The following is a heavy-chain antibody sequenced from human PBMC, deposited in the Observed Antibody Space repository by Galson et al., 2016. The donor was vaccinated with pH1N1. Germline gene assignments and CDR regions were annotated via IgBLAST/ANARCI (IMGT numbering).Heavy chain of an antibody. D-gene: IGHD3-22*01. CDR2: IMPIFDKP. V-gene: IGHV1-69*05. CDR3: ARGGGTYYQTYWYFNL. J-gene: IGHJ2*01. Sequence: SVKVSCKASGDIFINYPISWVRQAPGQGLEWMGGIMPIFDKPTYAQKFQGRVTITTDKSTSNTYMVLSSLRSEDTAVYYCARGGGTYYQTYWYFNLWGRGTLVTVSS. CDR1: GDIFINYP.